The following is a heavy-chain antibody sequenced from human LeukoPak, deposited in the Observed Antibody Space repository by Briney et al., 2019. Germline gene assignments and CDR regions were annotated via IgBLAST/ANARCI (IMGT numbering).Heavy chain of an antibody. D-gene: IGHD7-27*01. CDR3: VKDHWDY. J-gene: IGHJ4*02. CDR2: ISTSGGRT. V-gene: IGHV3-23*01. Sequence: PGGSLRLSCAASGFTFNIYAMNWVRRAPGKGLEWVSFISTSGGRTYYADSVGGRFTISRDNSKNTLYLHMNSLRAEDTAVYYCVKDHWDYWGQGTLVTVSS. CDR1: GFTFNIYA.